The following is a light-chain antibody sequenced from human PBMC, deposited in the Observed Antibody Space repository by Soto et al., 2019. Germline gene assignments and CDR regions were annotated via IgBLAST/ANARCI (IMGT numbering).Light chain of an antibody. CDR1: SDDVGAFNY. CDR3: TSYASSVNYV. J-gene: IGLJ1*01. CDR2: EVS. Sequence: QSALTQPASVSGSPGQSITISCTGTSDDVGAFNYVSWYQQHPGKAPKLMIFEVSRRPSGVSNRFSGSKSGNTASLTISGLQAEDEADYYCTSYASSVNYVFGTGTKLT. V-gene: IGLV2-14*01.